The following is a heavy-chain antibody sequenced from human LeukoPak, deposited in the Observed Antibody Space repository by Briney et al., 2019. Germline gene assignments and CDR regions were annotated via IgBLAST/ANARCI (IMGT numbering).Heavy chain of an antibody. CDR2: INPNSGGT. J-gene: IGHJ4*02. V-gene: IGHV1-2*02. CDR1: GYTFTGYY. Sequence: GASVKVSCKASGYTFTGYYMHWVRQAPGQGLEWMGWINPNSGGTNYAQKFQGRVTMTRDTSISTAYMELSRLRSDDTAVYYCARASDPLLSPTPQGGDDYWGQGTLVTVSS. D-gene: IGHD3-16*01. CDR3: ARASDPLLSPTPQGGDDY.